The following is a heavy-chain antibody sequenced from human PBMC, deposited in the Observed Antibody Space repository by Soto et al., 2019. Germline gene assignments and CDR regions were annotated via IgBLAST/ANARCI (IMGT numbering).Heavy chain of an antibody. J-gene: IGHJ4*02. CDR1: GFSLSTSGVG. CDR3: AHRRYHILTNYHAQVGY. V-gene: IGHV2-5*02. D-gene: IGHD3-9*01. CDR2: IYWDDDK. Sequence: QITLKESGPTLVKPTQTLTLTCTFSGFSLSTSGVGVGWIRQRPGKALEWLALIYWDDDKRYSPSLKSRLTIPKDTSQNQVVLKLTNVDPVDTATYYCAHRRYHILTNYHAQVGYWGQGTLGTGPS.